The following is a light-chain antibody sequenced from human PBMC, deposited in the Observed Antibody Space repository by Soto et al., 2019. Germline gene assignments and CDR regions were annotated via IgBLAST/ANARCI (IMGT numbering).Light chain of an antibody. Sequence: SVFTQYPAPLSLSPGERATLSCRASQSVSSYLAWYQQKPGQAPRLLIYDASNRATGIPARFSGSGSGTDFTLTISSLEPEDFAVYYCQQRSNWPPVTFGQGTRLEIK. CDR1: QSVSSY. J-gene: IGKJ5*01. V-gene: IGKV3-11*01. CDR3: QQRSNWPPVT. CDR2: DAS.